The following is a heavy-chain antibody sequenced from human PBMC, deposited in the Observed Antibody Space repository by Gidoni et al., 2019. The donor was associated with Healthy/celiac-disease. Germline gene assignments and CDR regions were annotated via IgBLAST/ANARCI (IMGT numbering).Heavy chain of an antibody. J-gene: IGHJ4*02. CDR1: GFTFRSYS. V-gene: IGHV3-21*01. Sequence: EVQLVESGGGLVKPGGSLRLSCAASGFTFRSYSMNWVRQAPGKGLEWVSSISSSSSYIYYADSVKGRFTISRDNAKNSLYLQMNSLRAEDTAVYYCARDIKYDILTGYYNPTDYWGQGTLVTVSS. CDR3: ARDIKYDILTGYYNPTDY. CDR2: ISSSSSYI. D-gene: IGHD3-9*01.